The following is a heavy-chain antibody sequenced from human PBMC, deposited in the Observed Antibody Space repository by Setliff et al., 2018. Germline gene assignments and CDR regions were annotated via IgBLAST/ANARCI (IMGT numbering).Heavy chain of an antibody. V-gene: IGHV4-34*01. CDR2: ISHGGGT. Sequence: SETLSLTCTVYGGSFSAYYWSWIRQPPGKGLEWIGEISHGGGTNYNPSLKSQVTISIDTSKNLFSLKLTSVTAADTAVYYCATGDVYDSSAFFSDWFDPWGQGTLVTVSS. J-gene: IGHJ5*02. D-gene: IGHD3-22*01. CDR1: GGSFSAYY. CDR3: ATGDVYDSSAFFSDWFDP.